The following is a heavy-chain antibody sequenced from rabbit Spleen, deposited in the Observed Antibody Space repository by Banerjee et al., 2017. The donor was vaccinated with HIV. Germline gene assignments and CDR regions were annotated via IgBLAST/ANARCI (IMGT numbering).Heavy chain of an antibody. J-gene: IGHJ4*01. CDR3: VRDTWHFKL. CDR1: GFTLSSYY. CDR2: IDPVFGST. V-gene: IGHV1S7*01. D-gene: IGHD3-1*01. Sequence: HLKESGGGLVQPGGSLKLSCTASGFTLSSYYMNWVRQAPGKGLEWIGYIDPVFGSTYYATWVNGRFTISSHNAQNTVDLQMNSLTAADTATYFCVRDTWHFKLWGPGTLVTVS.